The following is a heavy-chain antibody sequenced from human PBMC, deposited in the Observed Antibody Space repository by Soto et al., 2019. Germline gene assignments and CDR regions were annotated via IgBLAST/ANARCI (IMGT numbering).Heavy chain of an antibody. J-gene: IGHJ5*02. Sequence: GGSLRLSCAASGFTFSSYWMHWVRQAPGKGLVWVSRINSDGSSTSYADSVKGRFTISRDNAKNTLYPQMNSLRAEDTAVYYCARVAPYYYDSSGYYYDAYWFDPWGQGTLVTVSS. D-gene: IGHD3-22*01. CDR2: INSDGSST. CDR1: GFTFSSYW. V-gene: IGHV3-74*01. CDR3: ARVAPYYYDSSGYYYDAYWFDP.